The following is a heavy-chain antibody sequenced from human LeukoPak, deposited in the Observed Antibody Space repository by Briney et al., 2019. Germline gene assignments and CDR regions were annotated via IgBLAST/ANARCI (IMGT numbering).Heavy chain of an antibody. CDR2: TYYSGST. J-gene: IGHJ4*02. V-gene: IGHV4-39*01. CDR1: GGSISSSSYY. Sequence: SETLSLTCTVSGGSISSSSYYWGWIRQPPGKGLEWIGSTYYSGSTYYNPSLKSRVTISVDTSKNQFSLKLSSVTAADTAVYYCARRDYGFWSGYYLYWGQGTLVTVSS. CDR3: ARRDYGFWSGYYLY. D-gene: IGHD3-3*01.